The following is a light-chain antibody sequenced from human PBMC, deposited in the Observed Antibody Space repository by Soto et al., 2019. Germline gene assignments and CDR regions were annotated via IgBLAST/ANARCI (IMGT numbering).Light chain of an antibody. CDR2: AAS. Sequence: EIQMTQSPSSLSASVGYRITITCRASQSITNYLNWYQQKPGKAPKLLIYAASSLQSGVPSRFSGSGSGTDFTLTISSLQPEDFATYYCQQSYSNPITFGQGTRLEIK. CDR3: QQSYSNPIT. V-gene: IGKV1-39*01. J-gene: IGKJ5*01. CDR1: QSITNY.